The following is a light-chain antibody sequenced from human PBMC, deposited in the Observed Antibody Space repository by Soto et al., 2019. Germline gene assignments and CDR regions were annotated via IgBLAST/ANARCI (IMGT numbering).Light chain of an antibody. V-gene: IGLV2-23*01. J-gene: IGLJ2*01. CDR2: EGT. CDR3: CSYAGPSTI. Sequence: QSVLTQPASVSGSPGQSITISCTGTSSDIGDYTHVSWYQQHPGKAPKLIIYEGTERPSGVSNRFSASKSGNTASLTISGLQPEDEADYYCCSYAGPSTIFGGGTKLTVL. CDR1: SSDIGDYTH.